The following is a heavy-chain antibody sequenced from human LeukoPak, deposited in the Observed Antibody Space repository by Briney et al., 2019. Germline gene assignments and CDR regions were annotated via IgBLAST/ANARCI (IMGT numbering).Heavy chain of an antibody. D-gene: IGHD3-22*01. CDR1: GDSISRYY. J-gene: IGHJ5*02. Sequence: SETLSLTCTVSGDSISRYYWSWIRQPPGKGLEWIGYISSSGRTTYNPALKSRVTISADTSQTQFSLSLTSATAADTAVYYCAGHRENYYESSHMGFDPWGQGTLVIVSS. CDR2: ISSSGRT. V-gene: IGHV4-59*08. CDR3: AGHRENYYESSHMGFDP.